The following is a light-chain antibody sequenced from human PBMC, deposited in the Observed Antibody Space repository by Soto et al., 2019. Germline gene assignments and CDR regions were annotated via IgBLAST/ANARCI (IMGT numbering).Light chain of an antibody. CDR2: KAS. CDR1: QSISSW. CDR3: HRYDNSWS. J-gene: IGKJ1*01. Sequence: DIQMTQSPSTLSASVGDRVTITCRASQSISSWLAWYQQKPGKAPRLLIYKASTLQIGVPSRFSGSGSGTEFTLTINSLQLDDFETDHCHRYDNSWSFGQGTKVEIK. V-gene: IGKV1-5*03.